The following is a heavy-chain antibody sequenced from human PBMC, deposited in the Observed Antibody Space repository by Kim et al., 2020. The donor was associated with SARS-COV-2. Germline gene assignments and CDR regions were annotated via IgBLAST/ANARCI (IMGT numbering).Heavy chain of an antibody. Sequence: GGSLRLSCAASGFMLNDYTMHWVRQAPGKGLEWVSLSSWDDIGIDYVDSVKGRFTISRDYSKNSLHLQLNSLRSEDTALYFCAREGRGTGYAMDVWGPGT. J-gene: IGHJ6*02. D-gene: IGHD1-1*01. CDR2: SSWDDIGI. V-gene: IGHV3-43*01. CDR3: AREGRGTGYAMDV. CDR1: GFMLNDYT.